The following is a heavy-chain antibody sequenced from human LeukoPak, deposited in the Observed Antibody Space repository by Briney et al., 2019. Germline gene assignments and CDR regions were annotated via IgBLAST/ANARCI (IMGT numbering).Heavy chain of an antibody. CDR3: ARDDSSGWY. D-gene: IGHD6-19*01. CDR1: ESSFSTFA. V-gene: IGHV3-48*01. CDR2: ISTRSETI. J-gene: IGHJ4*02. Sequence: GGSLRLSCAASESSFSTFAMDWVRQAPGKGLEWISYISTRSETIYYADSVKGRFTISRDNAQNSLFLQMNSLRAEDTAVYYCARDDSSGWYWGQGTLVTVSS.